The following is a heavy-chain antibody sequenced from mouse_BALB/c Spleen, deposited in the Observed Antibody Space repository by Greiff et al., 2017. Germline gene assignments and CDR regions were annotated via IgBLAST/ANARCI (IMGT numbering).Heavy chain of an antibody. J-gene: IGHJ2*01. V-gene: IGHV1S132*01. CDR1: GYTFTSYW. D-gene: IGHD4-1*01. CDR3: ARNWDEGGYYFDY. CDR2: IFPGTGTT. Sequence: QVQLQQSGAELVKPGASVKLSCKTSGYTFTSYWIQWVKQRPGQGLGWIGEIFPGTGTTYYNEKFKGKATLTIDTYSSTAYMQLSSLTSEDSAVYFCARNWDEGGYYFDYWGQGTTLTVSS.